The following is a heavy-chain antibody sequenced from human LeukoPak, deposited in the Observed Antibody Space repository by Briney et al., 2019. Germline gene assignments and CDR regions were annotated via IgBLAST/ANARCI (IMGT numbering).Heavy chain of an antibody. CDR2: ISATNGNT. D-gene: IGHD6-13*01. Sequence: ASVKVSCKTSGYSFTSYGISWVRQAPGQGLEWMGWISATNGNTKYTQRLQGRVTMTTDTSTRTAYMELRSLRSEDTAVYYCARGKKGSWYYYYYMDVWGKGTTVTISS. J-gene: IGHJ6*03. CDR3: ARGKKGSWYYYYYMDV. CDR1: GYSFTSYG. V-gene: IGHV1-18*01.